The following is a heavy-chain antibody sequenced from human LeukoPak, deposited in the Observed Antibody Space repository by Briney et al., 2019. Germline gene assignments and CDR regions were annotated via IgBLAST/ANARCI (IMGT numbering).Heavy chain of an antibody. Sequence: GASVKVSCKASGYTFTGYYMHWVRQAPGQGLEWMGWINPNSGGTNYARKFQGRVTMTRDTSISTAYMELSRLRSDDTAVYYCARDPRSYGDGGDWGQGTLVTVSS. J-gene: IGHJ4*02. V-gene: IGHV1-2*02. CDR2: INPNSGGT. D-gene: IGHD4-17*01. CDR1: GYTFTGYY. CDR3: ARDPRSYGDGGD.